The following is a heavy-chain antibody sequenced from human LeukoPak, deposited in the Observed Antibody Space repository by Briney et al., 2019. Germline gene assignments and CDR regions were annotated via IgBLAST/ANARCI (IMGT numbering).Heavy chain of an antibody. J-gene: IGHJ5*02. CDR3: AASGSHYWFDP. Sequence: RGWSLRLSCAASGLTVSGNYMSWVRQAPGKGLEWVSVIYTSGGTSYADSVKDRFTISRDNSKSTLYLQVNTLRAEDTAVYFCAASGSHYWFDPWGQGTLVTVSS. CDR2: IYTSGGT. V-gene: IGHV3-53*01. D-gene: IGHD3-10*01. CDR1: GLTVSGNY.